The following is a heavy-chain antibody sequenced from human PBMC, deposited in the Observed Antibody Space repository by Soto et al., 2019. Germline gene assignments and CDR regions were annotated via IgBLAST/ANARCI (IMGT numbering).Heavy chain of an antibody. CDR2: RKNKADSYTT. Sequence: EVQLVESGGGLVQPGGSLRLSCAASGFTFSDHYMDWVRQAPGKGLEWVGRRKNKADSYTTEYAASVKGRFTISRDGSKNSLFLQMNSLKTEDTAVYYCTVWGSGNDFGDAWGQGILVTVSS. V-gene: IGHV3-72*01. J-gene: IGHJ4*02. CDR1: GFTFSDHY. CDR3: TVWGSGNDFGDA. D-gene: IGHD3-10*01.